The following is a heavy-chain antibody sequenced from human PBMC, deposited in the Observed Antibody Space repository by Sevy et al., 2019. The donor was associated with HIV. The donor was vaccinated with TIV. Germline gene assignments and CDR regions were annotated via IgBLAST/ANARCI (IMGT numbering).Heavy chain of an antibody. V-gene: IGHV3-23*01. J-gene: IGHJ3*02. CDR2: ISGPGGTT. CDR3: AKGDEPATDYGDYVPNAFDI. D-gene: IGHD4-17*01. CDR1: GFTFSSYA. Sequence: GGSLRLSCAASGFTFSSYAMSWVRQAPGKGLEWVSSISGPGGTTYYADSVKCRFTISRDNSKNTLYLQMNSLRADDSAVYYCAKGDEPATDYGDYVPNAFDIWGQGTMVTVSS.